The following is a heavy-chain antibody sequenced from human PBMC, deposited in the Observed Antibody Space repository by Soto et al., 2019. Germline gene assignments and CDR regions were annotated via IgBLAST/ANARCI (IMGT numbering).Heavy chain of an antibody. CDR3: ARDRTVNNYGHWYFDR. Sequence: QVQLVQSGAEVKKPGASVKVSCKASGYTFTNYGISWVRQAPGQGLEWMGWISAYNANTDYAQKLQGRVTMTTDTSTSTAYMELRSLTSDDTAVYYCARDRTVNNYGHWYFDRWGRGTLVSVSS. V-gene: IGHV1-18*01. J-gene: IGHJ2*01. CDR1: GYTFTNYG. CDR2: ISAYNANT. D-gene: IGHD5-18*01.